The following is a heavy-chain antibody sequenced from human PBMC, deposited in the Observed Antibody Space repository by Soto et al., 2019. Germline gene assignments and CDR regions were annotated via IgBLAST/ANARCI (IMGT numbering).Heavy chain of an antibody. J-gene: IGHJ6*02. D-gene: IGHD3-3*01. CDR1: GGTFSSYA. CDR2: IIPIFGTA. CDR3: ARDFWSGYSQAYGMDV. V-gene: IGHV1-69*13. Sequence: ASVKVSCTASGGTFSSYAISWVRQAPGQGLEWMGGIIPIFGTANYAQKFQGRVTITADESTSTAYMELSSLRSEDTAVYYCARDFWSGYSQAYGMDVWGQGTTVTVSS.